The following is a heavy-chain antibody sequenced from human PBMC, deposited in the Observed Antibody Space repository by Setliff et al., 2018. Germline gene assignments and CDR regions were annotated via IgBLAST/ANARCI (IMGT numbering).Heavy chain of an antibody. CDR2: MNRNSGNT. CDR1: GYTFTSYD. D-gene: IGHD3-10*01. CDR3: ARAQACRGGPYYIDN. V-gene: IGHV1-8*02. Sequence: ASVKVSCKASGYTFTSYDINWVRQAIGQGLEWMGWMNRNSGNTGDAQKFQGRVTMTRNTSISTAYIELISLRFEDTAVYYCARAQACRGGPYYIDNWGQGTLVTVSS. J-gene: IGHJ4*02.